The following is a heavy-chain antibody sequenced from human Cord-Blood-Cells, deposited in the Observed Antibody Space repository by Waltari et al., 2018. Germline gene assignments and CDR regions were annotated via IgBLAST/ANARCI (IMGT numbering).Heavy chain of an antibody. Sequence: QVQLQESGPGLVKPSQTLSPTCTVSGGSISSGGYYWSWLRQHPGKGLEWIGYIYYSGSTYYNPSLKSRVTISVDTSKNQFSLKLSSVTAADTAVYYCARDSTGENAFDIWGQGTMVTVSS. D-gene: IGHD7-27*01. J-gene: IGHJ3*02. CDR3: ARDSTGENAFDI. CDR1: GGSISSGGYY. V-gene: IGHV4-31*03. CDR2: IYYSGST.